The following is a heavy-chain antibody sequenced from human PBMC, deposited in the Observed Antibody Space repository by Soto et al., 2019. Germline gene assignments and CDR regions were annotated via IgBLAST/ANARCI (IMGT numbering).Heavy chain of an antibody. J-gene: IGHJ4*02. D-gene: IGHD2-15*01. CDR2: MNPNSGNT. CDR3: ARLPYCSGGSCYSYQIDY. V-gene: IGHV1-8*01. Sequence: ASVKVSCKASGYTFTSYDINWVRQATGQGLEWMGWMNPNSGNTGYAQKFQGRVTMTRNTSISTAYMELSSLRSEDTAVYYCARLPYCSGGSCYSYQIDYWGQGTLVTVSS. CDR1: GYTFTSYD.